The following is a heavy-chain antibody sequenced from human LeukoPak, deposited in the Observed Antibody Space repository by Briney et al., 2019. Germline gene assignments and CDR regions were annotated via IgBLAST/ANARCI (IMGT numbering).Heavy chain of an antibody. J-gene: IGHJ5*02. D-gene: IGHD2-21*01. CDR1: GYTFTGYY. CDR3: ARADRLHGGPYLIGP. Sequence: GASVKVSCKASGYTFTGYYMHWVRQAPGQGLEWMGWINPNSGGTSSAQKFQGRFTMTRDTSITTVYMEVSWLTSDDTAIYYCARADRLHGGPYLIGPWGQGTLVTVSS. CDR2: INPNSGGT. V-gene: IGHV1-2*02.